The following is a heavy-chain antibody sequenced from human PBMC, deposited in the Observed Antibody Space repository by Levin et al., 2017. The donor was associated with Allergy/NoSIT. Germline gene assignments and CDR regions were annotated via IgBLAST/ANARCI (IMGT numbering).Heavy chain of an antibody. CDR1: GGSISSSNW. D-gene: IGHD3-22*01. Sequence: SETLSLTCAVSGGSISSSNWWSWVRQPPGKGLEWIGEIYHSGSTNYNPSLKSRVTISVDKSKNQFSLKLSSVTAADTAVYYCARVVITTGPMWFDPWGQGTLVTVSS. J-gene: IGHJ5*02. CDR3: ARVVITTGPMWFDP. CDR2: IYHSGST. V-gene: IGHV4-4*02.